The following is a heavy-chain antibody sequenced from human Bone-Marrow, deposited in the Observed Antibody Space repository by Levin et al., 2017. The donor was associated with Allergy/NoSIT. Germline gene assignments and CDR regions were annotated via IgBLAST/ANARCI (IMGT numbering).Heavy chain of an antibody. Sequence: AGGSLRLSCTASGFTFSSNAMTWVRQAPGKGLEWVSSIGSGGDTYHADSVKGRFTISRDNSKNTVYLQLNSLRAEDTAVYYCAKGGMGTDGGIGSWGQGTLVTVSS. CDR3: AKGGMGTDGGIGS. CDR2: IGSGGDT. J-gene: IGHJ4*02. V-gene: IGHV3-23*01. D-gene: IGHD1/OR15-1a*01. CDR1: GFTFSSNA.